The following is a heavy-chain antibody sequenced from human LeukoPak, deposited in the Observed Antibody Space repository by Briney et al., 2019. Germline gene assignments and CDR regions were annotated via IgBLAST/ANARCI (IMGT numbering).Heavy chain of an antibody. Sequence: GESLKISCKASGYSFTRYWIGWVRQMPGKGLEWMGIIYPGASDTRYSPSFQGQVTISADRSIRTAYLQWSSLKASDTAMYFCARRYDSSGYYYDYWGQGTLVTVSS. J-gene: IGHJ4*02. CDR2: IYPGASDT. D-gene: IGHD3-22*01. CDR1: GYSFTRYW. CDR3: ARRYDSSGYYYDY. V-gene: IGHV5-51*01.